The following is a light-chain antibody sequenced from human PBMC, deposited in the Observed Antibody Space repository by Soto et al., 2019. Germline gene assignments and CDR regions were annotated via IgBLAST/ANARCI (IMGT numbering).Light chain of an antibody. V-gene: IGKV3-11*01. CDR3: QQRSNWLT. J-gene: IGKJ3*01. Sequence: EIVLTQSPATLSLSPGERATLSCRASQSVSSYLAWYQQKPGQAPRLLIYDASNRATGIPARFSGSGSGTDFTLTISRLEPEDFAVYYCQQRSNWLTFGPGTKVDIK. CDR2: DAS. CDR1: QSVSSY.